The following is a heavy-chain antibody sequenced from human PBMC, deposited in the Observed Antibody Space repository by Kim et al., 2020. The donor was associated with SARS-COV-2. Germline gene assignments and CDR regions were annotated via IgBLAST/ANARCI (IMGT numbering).Heavy chain of an antibody. CDR1: GYTFTGYY. CDR3: ARDSMMGAFDI. D-gene: IGHD3-22*01. Sequence: ASVKVSCKASGYTFTGYYMHWVRQAPGQGLEWMGWINPNSGGTNYAQKFQDWVTMTRDTSISTAYMELSRLRSDDTAVYYCARDSMMGAFDIWGQGTMVTVSS. CDR2: INPNSGGT. J-gene: IGHJ3*02. V-gene: IGHV1-2*04.